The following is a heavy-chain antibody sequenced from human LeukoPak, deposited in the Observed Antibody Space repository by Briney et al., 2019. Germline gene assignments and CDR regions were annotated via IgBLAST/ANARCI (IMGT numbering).Heavy chain of an antibody. CDR2: ISSSGSTI. Sequence: PGGSLRLSCAASGFXFSSYEMNWVRQAPGKGREWVSYISSSGSTIYYADSVKGRFTISRDNSKNTLYLQMNSLRAEDTAVYYCANGGSGSYYPGSWGQGTLVTVSS. J-gene: IGHJ5*02. D-gene: IGHD1-26*01. V-gene: IGHV3-48*03. CDR1: GFXFSSYE. CDR3: ANGGSGSYYPGS.